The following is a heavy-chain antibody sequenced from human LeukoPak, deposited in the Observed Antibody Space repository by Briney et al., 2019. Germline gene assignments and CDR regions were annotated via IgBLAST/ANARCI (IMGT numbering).Heavy chain of an antibody. V-gene: IGHV4-59*01. D-gene: IGHD3-22*01. CDR2: IYYSGST. CDR1: GGSINNYY. J-gene: IGHJ4*02. Sequence: TSETLSLTCTVSGGSINNYYWSWIRQPPGKGLEWIGYIYYSGSTNYNPSLKSRVTMSVDTSKNQFSLKLSSVIAADTAVYYCARLSPDDSNTYYLLYDSWGQGTLVTVSS. CDR3: ARLSPDDSNTYYLLYDS.